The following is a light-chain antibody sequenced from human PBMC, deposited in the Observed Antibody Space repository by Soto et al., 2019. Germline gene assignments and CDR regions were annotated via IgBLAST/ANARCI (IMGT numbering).Light chain of an antibody. CDR1: QSVSSSY. Sequence: EIVLTQSPGTLSLSPGERATLSCRASQSVSSSYLVWYQQKPGQAPRLLIYGASSRATGIPDRFSGSGSGTDFTLTISRLEPEDFAVYYCQQYRSSPRTFGQGTKVEIK. J-gene: IGKJ1*01. CDR2: GAS. V-gene: IGKV3-20*01. CDR3: QQYRSSPRT.